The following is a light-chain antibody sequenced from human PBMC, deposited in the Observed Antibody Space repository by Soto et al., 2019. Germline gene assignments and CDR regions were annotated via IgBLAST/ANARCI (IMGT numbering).Light chain of an antibody. CDR1: QTVSSSF. J-gene: IGKJ1*01. CDR3: QQYDRSAWT. Sequence: DIVLTQSPGTLSLSPGERATLSCRASQTVSSSFFAWYQQKPGQAPRLLIYGASTRATGIPDRFIGSGSGTDFTLTISSLEPEDLAVYYCQQYDRSAWTFGQGTKVEVK. CDR2: GAS. V-gene: IGKV3-20*01.